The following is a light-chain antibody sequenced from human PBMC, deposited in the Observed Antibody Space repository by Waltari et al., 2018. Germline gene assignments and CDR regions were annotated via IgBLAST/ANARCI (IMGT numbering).Light chain of an antibody. CDR3: SSNAGINNFV. V-gene: IGLV2-8*01. J-gene: IGLJ2*01. CDR2: HVT. Sequence: QSALTQPPSASGSPGQTVPISCAGTSSDVVSSDYVSWYQKHPGQAPKLLIYHVTKRPSGVPDRFSGSKSGNTASLTVSGLQAEDEADYYCSSNAGINNFVFGGGTKLTVL. CDR1: SSDVVSSDY.